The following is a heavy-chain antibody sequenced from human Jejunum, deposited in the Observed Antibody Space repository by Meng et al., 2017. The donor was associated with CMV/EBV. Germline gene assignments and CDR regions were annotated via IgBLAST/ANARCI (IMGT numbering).Heavy chain of an antibody. D-gene: IGHD3-22*01. CDR1: GDSISNYF. J-gene: IGHJ4*02. CDR3: ARGESRGYYYFDY. Sequence: QVPLQEAGPGLVSPSQRLSLTCTESGDSISNYFWSWIRQPAGKKLEWIGRISPSDNINYIPSLKGRVTMSLDTSNNQIFLNLTSVTAADTALYYCARGESRGYYYFDYWRQGILVTVSS. V-gene: IGHV4-4*07. CDR2: ISPSDNI.